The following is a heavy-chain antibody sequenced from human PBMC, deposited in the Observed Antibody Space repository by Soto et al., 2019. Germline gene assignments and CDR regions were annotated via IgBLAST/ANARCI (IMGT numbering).Heavy chain of an antibody. J-gene: IGHJ3*02. CDR2: INAGNGNT. D-gene: IGHD6-6*01. V-gene: IGHV1-3*01. CDR1: GYTFTSYA. CDR3: ARVKAARGAFDI. Sequence: GASVKVSCKASGYTFTSYAMHWVRQAPGQRLEWMGWINAGNGNTKYSQKFQGRVTITRDTSASTAYMELSRLRSDDTAVYYCARVKAARGAFDIWGQGTMVTVSS.